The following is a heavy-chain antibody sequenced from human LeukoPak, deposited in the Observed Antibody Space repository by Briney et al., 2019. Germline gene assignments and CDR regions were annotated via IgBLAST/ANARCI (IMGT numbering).Heavy chain of an antibody. CDR3: ARGYCSGGTCYSWGLYFDY. CDR1: GYSISSGYY. V-gene: IGHV4-61*01. CDR2: IYYSGST. D-gene: IGHD2-15*01. Sequence: SETLSLTCAVSGYSISSGYYWSWIRQPPGKGLEWIGYIYYSGSTNYNPSLKSRVTISVDTSKNQFSLKLSSVTAADTAVYYCARGYCSGGTCYSWGLYFDYWGQGTLVTVSS. J-gene: IGHJ4*02.